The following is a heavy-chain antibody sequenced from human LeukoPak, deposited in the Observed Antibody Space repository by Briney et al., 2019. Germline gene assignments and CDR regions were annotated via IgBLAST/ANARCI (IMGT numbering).Heavy chain of an antibody. CDR2: IRYDGSNE. V-gene: IGHV3-30*02. J-gene: IGHJ4*02. D-gene: IGHD6-19*01. Sequence: GGSLRLSCAASGFTFSGYGMHWVRQAPGKGLEWVAFIRYDGSNEYYVDSVKGRFTFSRDNSKNMLYLQMISLRPEDTAVYYCAKGQGWYVDYWGQGTLVTVSS. CDR1: GFTFSGYG. CDR3: AKGQGWYVDY.